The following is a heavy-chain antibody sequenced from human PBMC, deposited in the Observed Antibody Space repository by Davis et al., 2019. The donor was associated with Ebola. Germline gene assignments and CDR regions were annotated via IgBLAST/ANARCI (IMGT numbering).Heavy chain of an antibody. CDR3: ARDIVVVPAAILSYYYYGMDV. Sequence: AASVKVSCKASGYIFTSYAMHWVRQAPGQGLEWMGIINPSGGSTSYAQKFQGRVTMTRDTSTSTVYMELSSLRSEDTAVYYCARDIVVVPAAILSYYYYGMDVWGQGTTVTVSS. CDR1: GYIFTSYA. J-gene: IGHJ6*02. D-gene: IGHD2-2*01. V-gene: IGHV1-46*01. CDR2: INPSGGST.